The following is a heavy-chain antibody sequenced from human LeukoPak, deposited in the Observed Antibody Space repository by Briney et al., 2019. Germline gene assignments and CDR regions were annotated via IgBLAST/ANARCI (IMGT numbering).Heavy chain of an antibody. V-gene: IGHV1-69*04. D-gene: IGHD3-3*01. CDR2: IIPILGIA. CDR1: GGTFSSYA. Sequence: ASVKVSCKASGGTFSSYAISWVRQAPGQGLEWMGRIIPILGIANYAQKFQGRVTITADKSTSTAYMELSSLRSEDTAVYYCARARFLEWLPYFDYWGQGTLVTVSS. CDR3: ARARFLEWLPYFDY. J-gene: IGHJ4*02.